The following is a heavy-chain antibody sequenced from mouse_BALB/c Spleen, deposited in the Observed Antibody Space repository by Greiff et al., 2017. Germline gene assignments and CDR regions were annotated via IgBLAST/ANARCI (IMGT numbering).Heavy chain of an antibody. CDR3: ARSGSSYDWYFDV. D-gene: IGHD1-1*01. CDR2: ILPGSGST. V-gene: IGHV1-9*01. Sequence: VKLQQSGAELMKPGASVKISCKATGYTFSSYWIEWVKQRPGHGLEWIGEILPGSGSTNYNEKFKGKATFTADTSSNTAYMQLSSLTSEDSAVYYCARSGSSYDWYFDVWGAGTTVTVSS. CDR1: GYTFSSYW. J-gene: IGHJ1*01.